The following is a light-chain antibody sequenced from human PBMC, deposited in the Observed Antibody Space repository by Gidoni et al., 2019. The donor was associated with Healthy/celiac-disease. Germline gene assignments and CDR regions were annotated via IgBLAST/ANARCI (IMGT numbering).Light chain of an antibody. CDR2: GAS. V-gene: IGKV3-20*01. CDR1: QSFTSSY. J-gene: IGKJ1*01. CDR3: QQYGSSPPT. Sequence: EIVLTQSPGTLSLSPGERATLSCRASQSFTSSYLAWYQQKPGQAPRLLIVGASSRATGIPDRFSGSGSGTDFTLTISRLEPEDFAVYSCQQYGSSPPTFGPGTKVEIK.